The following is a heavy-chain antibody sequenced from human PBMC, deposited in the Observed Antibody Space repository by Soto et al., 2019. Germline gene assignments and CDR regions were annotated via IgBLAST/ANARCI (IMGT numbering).Heavy chain of an antibody. J-gene: IGHJ4*02. CDR2: INHSGST. CDR3: AREKGILTGYYLDY. Sequence: SETLSLTCAVYGGSFSGYYWSWIRQPPGKGLEWIGEINHSGSTTYNPSLKSRVTISVDTSKNQFSLKLSSVTAADTAVYYCAREKGILTGYYLDYWGQGTLVTVSS. D-gene: IGHD3-9*01. V-gene: IGHV4-34*01. CDR1: GGSFSGYY.